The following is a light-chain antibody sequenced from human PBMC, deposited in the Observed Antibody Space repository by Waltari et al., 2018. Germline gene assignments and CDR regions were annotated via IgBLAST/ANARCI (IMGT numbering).Light chain of an antibody. CDR3: QQRYNWPHT. CDR1: RSVSSY. J-gene: IGKJ2*01. V-gene: IGKV3-11*01. Sequence: EIVLTQSPVTLSLSPGERATLSCRASRSVSSYLAWYRQKPGQPPRLLIYDTNTRATGIPARFSGSGSGTDFTLTISSLEPEDFALYYCQQRYNWPHTFGQGTKVEI. CDR2: DTN.